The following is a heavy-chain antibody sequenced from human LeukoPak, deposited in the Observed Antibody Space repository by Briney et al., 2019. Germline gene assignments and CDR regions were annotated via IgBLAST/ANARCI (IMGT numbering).Heavy chain of an antibody. D-gene: IGHD5-24*01. CDR2: ISYDGSNK. Sequence: GRSLRLSCAASGFTFSSYGLRWVRQAPGKGLEWVAIISYDGSNKYYADSVKGRFTISRDNSKNTLYLQMNSLRAEDTAVYYCAKEMTTIEGHWYFDLWGRGTLVTVSS. J-gene: IGHJ2*01. CDR1: GFTFSSYG. CDR3: AKEMTTIEGHWYFDL. V-gene: IGHV3-30*18.